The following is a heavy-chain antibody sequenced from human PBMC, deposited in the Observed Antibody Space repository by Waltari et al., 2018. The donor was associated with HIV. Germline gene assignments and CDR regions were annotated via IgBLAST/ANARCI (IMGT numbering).Heavy chain of an antibody. D-gene: IGHD3-3*01. CDR3: ARDVIFGVVWGACDI. V-gene: IGHV4-61*02. Sequence: QVQLQESGPGLVKPSQTLSLTCTVSGGSISSGSYYWSWIRQTAGKGLEWIGRIYTRGSTIYNPSHFSRVTIVVVTSKYHFSLMLSSVTAADTAVYYCARDVIFGVVWGACDIWGQGTMVTVSS. J-gene: IGHJ3*02. CDR2: IYTRGST. CDR1: GGSISSGSYY.